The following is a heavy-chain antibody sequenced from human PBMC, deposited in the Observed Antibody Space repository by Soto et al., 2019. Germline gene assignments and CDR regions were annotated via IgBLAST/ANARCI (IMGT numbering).Heavy chain of an antibody. CDR2: MNPNSGNT. J-gene: IGHJ4*02. CDR1: GYTFTSYD. V-gene: IGHV1-8*01. D-gene: IGHD2-2*03. CDR3: ARDLVLDIVVVPAATHFDY. Sequence: ASVKVSCKASGYTFTSYDINWVRQATGQGLEWMGWMNPNSGNTGYAQKFQGRVTMTRNTSISTAYMELSSLRSEDTAVYYCARDLVLDIVVVPAATHFDYWGQGTLVTVSS.